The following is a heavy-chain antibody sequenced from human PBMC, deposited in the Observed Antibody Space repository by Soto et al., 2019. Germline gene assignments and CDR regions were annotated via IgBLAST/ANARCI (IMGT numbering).Heavy chain of an antibody. D-gene: IGHD3-3*01. Sequence: QITLKESGPTLVKPTQTLTLTCTCSGFSISTSEVGVGWIRQRPGEALEWLALIYWDDDKRSSPSLKSRVTITKDTSKNQVVLTMTNMDPVDTATYYCAHKSALRFREVSRGHWFDPWGQGTLVTVSS. J-gene: IGHJ5*02. CDR2: IYWDDDK. CDR1: GFSISTSEVG. CDR3: AHKSALRFREVSRGHWFDP. V-gene: IGHV2-5*02.